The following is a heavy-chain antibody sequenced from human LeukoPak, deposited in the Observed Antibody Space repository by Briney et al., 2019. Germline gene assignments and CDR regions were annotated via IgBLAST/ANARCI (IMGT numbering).Heavy chain of an antibody. V-gene: IGHV1-69*05. CDR3: ARVYYDFINWFDP. CDR2: IIPIFGTA. CDR1: GGTFSSYA. Sequence: SVKVSCKASGGTFSSYAISWVRQAPGQGLEWMGGIIPIFGTANYAQKFQGRVTITTDESTSTAYMELSSLRSEDTAVYYCARVYYDFINWFDPWGQGTLVTVSS. J-gene: IGHJ5*02. D-gene: IGHD3-3*01.